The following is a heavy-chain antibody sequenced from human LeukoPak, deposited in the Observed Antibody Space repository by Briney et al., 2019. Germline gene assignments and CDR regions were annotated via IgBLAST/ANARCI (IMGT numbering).Heavy chain of an antibody. V-gene: IGHV3-21*01. J-gene: IGHJ4*02. CDR1: GFSFSSYS. D-gene: IGHD6-13*01. CDR3: AREGTGYSSSWYLPGNYFDY. CDR2: ISRSSSYI. Sequence: PGGSLRLSCAASGFSFSSYSMNWVRQAPGKGLEWVSSISRSSSYIYYADSVKGRFTISRDNAKNSLYLQMNSLRAEDTAVYYCAREGTGYSSSWYLPGNYFDYWGQGTLVTVSS.